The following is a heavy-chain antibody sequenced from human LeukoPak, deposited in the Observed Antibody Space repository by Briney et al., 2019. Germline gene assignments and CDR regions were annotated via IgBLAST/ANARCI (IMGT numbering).Heavy chain of an antibody. J-gene: IGHJ5*02. V-gene: IGHV4-30-2*01. D-gene: IGHD6-13*01. CDR2: IYHSGST. CDR1: GGSISSGGYY. Sequence: SQTLSLTCTVSGGSISSGGYYWSWIRQPPGKGLEWIGYIYHSGSTYYNPSLKSRVTISVDRSKNQFSLKLSSVTAADTAVYYCARDHRIAAALNWFDPWGQGTLVTVSS. CDR3: ARDHRIAAALNWFDP.